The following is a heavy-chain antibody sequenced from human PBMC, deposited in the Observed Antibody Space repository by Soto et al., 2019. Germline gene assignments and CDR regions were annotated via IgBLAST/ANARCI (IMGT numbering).Heavy chain of an antibody. CDR3: ARQRDAFSSTFDY. D-gene: IGHD3-3*02. CDR2: LYSGGST. CDR1: GFTVSTNY. V-gene: IGHV3-53*02. Sequence: EVQLVETGGGVIQPGGSLRLSCAVSGFTVSTNYMSWVRQAPGKGLEWVSALYSGGSTYYADSVKGRFTISRGNSKNTPHLQMNSLSAADTALFYGARQRDAFSSTFDYWGQGTLVTVSS. J-gene: IGHJ4*02.